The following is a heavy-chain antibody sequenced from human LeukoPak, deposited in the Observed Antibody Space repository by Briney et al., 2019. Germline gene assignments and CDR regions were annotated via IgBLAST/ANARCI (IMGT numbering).Heavy chain of an antibody. J-gene: IGHJ3*02. CDR2: LSGSGGGT. V-gene: IGHV3-23*01. Sequence: GGSLRLSCAVSGITLSNYGMSWVREAPGKGLEWVAGLSGSGGGTNYADSVQGRFTISRDNPKNTLYLQMNSLRAEDTALYYCALLAGYYDAFDIWGRGTMVTVSS. D-gene: IGHD3-10*01. CDR3: ALLAGYYDAFDI. CDR1: GITLSNYG.